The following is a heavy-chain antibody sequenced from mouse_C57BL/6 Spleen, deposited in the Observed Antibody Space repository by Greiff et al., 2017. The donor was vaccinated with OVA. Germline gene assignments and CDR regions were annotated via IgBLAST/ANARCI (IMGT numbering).Heavy chain of an antibody. CDR3: TFYYYGSSYFDY. D-gene: IGHD1-1*01. Sequence: VQLQQPGAELVKPGASVKLSCTASGFNIKDYYMHWVKQRPEQGLEWIGRIDPEDGDTEYAPKFQGKATMTADTSSNTAYLQLSSLTSEDTAVYYCTFYYYGSSYFDYWGQGTTLTVSS. J-gene: IGHJ2*01. CDR2: IDPEDGDT. V-gene: IGHV14-1*01. CDR1: GFNIKDYY.